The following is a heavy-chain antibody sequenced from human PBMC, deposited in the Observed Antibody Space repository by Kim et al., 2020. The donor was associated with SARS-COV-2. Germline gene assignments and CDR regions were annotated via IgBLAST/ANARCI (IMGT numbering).Heavy chain of an antibody. CDR3: ARDTLFGDYGDYPPYNWFDP. V-gene: IGHV3-30*07. J-gene: IGHJ5*02. Sequence: RFTISRDNSKNTLYLQMNSLRAEDTAVYYCARDTLFGDYGDYPPYNWFDPWGQGTLVTVSS. D-gene: IGHD4-17*01.